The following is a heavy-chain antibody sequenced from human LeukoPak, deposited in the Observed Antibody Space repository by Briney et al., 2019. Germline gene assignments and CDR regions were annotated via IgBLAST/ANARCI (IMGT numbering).Heavy chain of an antibody. V-gene: IGHV3-7*01. Sequence: GGSLRLSCVGSGFTFSNYWMTWVRQAPGKGLEWVANIKQDGSEKYYGDSVKGRFTISRDNAKNSLYLQMNSLRVEDTAVYYCPRSPLYGMDVWGQGTTVTVAS. J-gene: IGHJ6*02. CDR2: IKQDGSEK. CDR3: PRSPLYGMDV. CDR1: GFTFSNYW.